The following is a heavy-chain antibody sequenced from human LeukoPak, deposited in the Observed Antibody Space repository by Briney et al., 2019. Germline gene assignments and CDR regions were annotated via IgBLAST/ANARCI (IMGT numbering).Heavy chain of an antibody. Sequence: GGSLRLSCAASGFTFSSYEMNWVRQAPGKGLEWVSYISSSGSTIYYADSVKGRFTISRDNAKNSLYLQMNSLRAEDTAVYYCARMYSSGWADYWGQGTLVTVSS. CDR1: GFTFSSYE. D-gene: IGHD6-19*01. V-gene: IGHV3-48*03. CDR3: ARMYSSGWADY. CDR2: ISSSGSTI. J-gene: IGHJ4*02.